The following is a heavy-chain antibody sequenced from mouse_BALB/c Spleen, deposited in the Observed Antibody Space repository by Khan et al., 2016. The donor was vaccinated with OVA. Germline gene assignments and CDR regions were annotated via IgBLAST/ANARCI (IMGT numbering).Heavy chain of an antibody. V-gene: IGHV5-15*02. CDR2: ISSLAYNF. J-gene: IGHJ3*01. CDR1: GFTFSDYG. Sequence: EVELVESGGGLVQPGGSRKLSCAASGFTFSDYGMAWIRQGPGTGPEWITFISSLAYNFYYADTVTGRFTISRENAKTTLYLEMKSLRSEDTALCYCARGGTGGFSYWGQGTLVTVSA. D-gene: IGHD3-1*01. CDR3: ARGGTGGFSY.